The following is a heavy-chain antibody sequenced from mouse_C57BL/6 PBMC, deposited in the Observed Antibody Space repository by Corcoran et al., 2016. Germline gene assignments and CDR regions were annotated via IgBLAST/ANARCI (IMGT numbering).Heavy chain of an antibody. CDR1: GYTFTDYY. CDR2: INPNNGGT. Sequence: EVQLQQSGPELVKPGASVKISCKASGYTFTDYYMNWVKQSHGKSLEWIGDINPNNGGTSYNQKFKGKATLTVDKSSSTAYMELRSLTPEDSAVYYCARDYDEGYWGQGTTLTVSS. CDR3: ARDYDEGY. V-gene: IGHV1-26*01. D-gene: IGHD2-4*01. J-gene: IGHJ2*01.